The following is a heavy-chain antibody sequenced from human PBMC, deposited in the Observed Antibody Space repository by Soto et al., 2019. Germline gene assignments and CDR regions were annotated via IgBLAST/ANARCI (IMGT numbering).Heavy chain of an antibody. CDR3: ARDLIVDGPDNYDMDV. Sequence: ASVKVSCKASGYSLRGNYIHWVRQTPGQGLEWMGWINPNSSGTVYAQKFQGRVTMTRDTSLTTVYMHLNRLTSDDSAVYYCARDLIVDGPDNYDMDVWGQGTTVTVSS. V-gene: IGHV1-2*02. D-gene: IGHD3-22*01. J-gene: IGHJ6*02. CDR1: GYSLRGNY. CDR2: INPNSSGT.